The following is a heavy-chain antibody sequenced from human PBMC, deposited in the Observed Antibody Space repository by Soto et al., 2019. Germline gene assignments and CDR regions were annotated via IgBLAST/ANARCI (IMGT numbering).Heavy chain of an antibody. CDR3: ATGINKDYYDRSGYWDH. V-gene: IGHV1-24*01. CDR2: FDPEDGET. D-gene: IGHD3-22*01. CDR1: GYTLTELS. J-gene: IGHJ4*02. Sequence: ASVKVSCKVSGYTLTELSMHWVRQAPGKGLEWMGGFDPEDGETIYAQKFQGRVTMTEDTSTDTAYMELSSLRSEDTDVYYCATGINKDYYDRSGYWDHWGKGTLVTVSS.